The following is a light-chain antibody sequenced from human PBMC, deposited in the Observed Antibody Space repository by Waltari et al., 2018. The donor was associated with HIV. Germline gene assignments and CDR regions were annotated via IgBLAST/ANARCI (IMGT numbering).Light chain of an antibody. CDR2: ENK. CDR1: SGNISRSY. J-gene: IGLJ2*01. V-gene: IGLV6-57*01. CDR3: QSYDNNNVL. Sequence: NILLTQPHPVSESPGKTVTISCTRSSGNISRSYMQRYQQRAGNSPTAVIYENKQRPSGVPDRFSGSIDSSSNSASLTISGLKTEDEADYYCQSYDNNNVLFGGETKLTVL.